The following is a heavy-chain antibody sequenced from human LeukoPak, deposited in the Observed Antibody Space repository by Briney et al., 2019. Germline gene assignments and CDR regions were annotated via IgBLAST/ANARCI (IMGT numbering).Heavy chain of an antibody. CDR1: GFTFSSYS. D-gene: IGHD5-18*01. CDR2: ISSSSSYI. CDR3: ARVGRQLWFGDAFDI. V-gene: IGHV3-21*01. J-gene: IGHJ3*02. Sequence: GGSLRLSCAASGFTFSSYSMNWVRQAPGKGLECVSSISSSSSYIYYAGSVKGRFTISRDNAKNSLYLQMNSLGAEDTAVYYCARVGRQLWFGDAFDIWGQGTMVTVSS.